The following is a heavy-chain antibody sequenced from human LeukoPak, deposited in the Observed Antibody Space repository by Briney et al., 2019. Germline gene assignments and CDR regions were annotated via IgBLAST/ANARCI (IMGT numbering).Heavy chain of an antibody. CDR1: GFTFTSYS. V-gene: IGHV3-21*04. J-gene: IGHJ2*01. D-gene: IGHD6-19*01. Sequence: GRSLRLSCATYGFTFTSYSMNWVRQAPGKGLEWVSSIGPSGGSIFYADSVKGRITISRDNAQNSLHLQLSSLRADDTAVYYCARLAGSRPPWYLDLWGRGTLVTVSS. CDR3: ARLAGSRPPWYLDL. CDR2: IGPSGGSI.